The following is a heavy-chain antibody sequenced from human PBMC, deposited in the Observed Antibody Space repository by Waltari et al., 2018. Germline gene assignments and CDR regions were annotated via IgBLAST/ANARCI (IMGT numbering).Heavy chain of an antibody. Sequence: QVQLQQRGAGLLKPSETLSLTCAVYGGSFSGYYCSWIRKPPGKGLEWIGEINHSGSTNYNPSLKSRVTISVDTSKNQFSLKLSSVTAADTAVYYCAGLAYNWNYWGVDVWGKGTTVTVSS. D-gene: IGHD1-7*01. CDR2: INHSGST. J-gene: IGHJ6*04. CDR1: GGSFSGYY. V-gene: IGHV4-34*01. CDR3: AGLAYNWNYWGVDV.